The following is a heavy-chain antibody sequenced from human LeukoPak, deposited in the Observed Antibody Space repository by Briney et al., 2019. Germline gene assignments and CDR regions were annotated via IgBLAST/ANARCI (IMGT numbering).Heavy chain of an antibody. CDR3: ATDRVGYYDSTGYFSPLDY. Sequence: ASVKVSCKVSGYTLTELSMHWVRQAPGKGLEWMGGFDPEDGETIYAQKFQGRVTMTEDTSTDTAYMELSSLRSEDTAVYYCATDRVGYYDSTGYFSPLDYWGQGTLVTVSS. V-gene: IGHV1-24*01. J-gene: IGHJ4*02. CDR1: GYTLTELS. CDR2: FDPEDGET. D-gene: IGHD3-22*01.